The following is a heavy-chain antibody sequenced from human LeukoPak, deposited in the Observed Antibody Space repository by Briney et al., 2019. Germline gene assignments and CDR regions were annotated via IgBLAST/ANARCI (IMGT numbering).Heavy chain of an antibody. D-gene: IGHD1-26*01. CDR2: IIPIFGTA. CDR1: GGTFSSYA. Sequence: SVKVSCKASGGTFSSYAISWVRQAPGQGLEWMGRIIPIFGTANCAQKFQGRVTITTDESTSTAYMELSSLRSEDTAVYYCARGDLVGALGWFDPWGQGTLVTVSS. J-gene: IGHJ5*02. V-gene: IGHV1-69*05. CDR3: ARGDLVGALGWFDP.